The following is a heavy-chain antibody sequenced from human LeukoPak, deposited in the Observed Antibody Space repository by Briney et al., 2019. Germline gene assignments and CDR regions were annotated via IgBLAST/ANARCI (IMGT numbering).Heavy chain of an antibody. CDR2: ISGSGGST. CDR3: AKTSRAVYYFVY. CDR1: GFTFSSYA. V-gene: IGHV3-23*01. J-gene: IGHJ4*02. Sequence: PGGSLRLSCAASGFTFSSYAMSWVRQAPGQGREWVSAISGSGGSTYYADPLKGRFTISRDNSKNTLYLQMNSLRAEDTAVYYCAKTSRAVYYFVYWGQGTLVTVSS.